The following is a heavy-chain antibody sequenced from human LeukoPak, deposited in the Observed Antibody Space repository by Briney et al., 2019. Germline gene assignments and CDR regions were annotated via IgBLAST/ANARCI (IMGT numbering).Heavy chain of an antibody. Sequence: GSLSFSCSASGFTFTSYGMHWVRQAPGKGLEWVAFIRYDGSNKYYADSVKGRLTISRDNSKNTLYLQMNSLGAEDTAVYYCAMNGYSSGWYAGHYYYMDVWGKGTTVTVSS. CDR2: IRYDGSNK. J-gene: IGHJ6*03. D-gene: IGHD6-19*01. CDR1: GFTFTSYG. CDR3: AMNGYSSGWYAGHYYYMDV. V-gene: IGHV3-30*02.